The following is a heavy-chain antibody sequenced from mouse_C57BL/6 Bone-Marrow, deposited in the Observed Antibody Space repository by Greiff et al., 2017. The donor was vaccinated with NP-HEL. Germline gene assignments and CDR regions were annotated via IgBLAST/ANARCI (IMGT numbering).Heavy chain of an antibody. Sequence: EVHLVESGGDLVKPGGSLKLSCAASGFTFSSYGMSWVRQTPDKRLEWVATISSGGSYTYYPDSVKGRFTISRDNAKNTLYLQMSSLKSEDTAMYYCARQKGRLTGTWFAYWGQGTLVTVSA. V-gene: IGHV5-6*01. CDR3: ARQKGRLTGTWFAY. D-gene: IGHD4-1*01. CDR1: GFTFSSYG. CDR2: ISSGGSYT. J-gene: IGHJ3*01.